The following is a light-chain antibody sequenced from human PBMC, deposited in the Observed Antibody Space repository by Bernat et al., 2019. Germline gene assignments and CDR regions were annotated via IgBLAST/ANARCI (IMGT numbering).Light chain of an antibody. V-gene: IGKV2-30*02. Sequence: DVVMTQSPLSLLVTLGQPASISCRSSQSLVHTDGNTYLNWFHQRPGQPPRRLIHKVSNRDSGIPDRFSGSGSGTYFTLEISRVEAEDAGLYYCMQGTHWPLWTFDQGTKVEIE. CDR3: MQGTHWPLWT. J-gene: IGKJ1*01. CDR1: QSLVHTDGNTY. CDR2: KVS.